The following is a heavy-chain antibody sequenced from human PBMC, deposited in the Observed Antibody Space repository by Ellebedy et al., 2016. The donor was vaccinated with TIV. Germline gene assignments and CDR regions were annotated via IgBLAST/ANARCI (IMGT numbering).Heavy chain of an antibody. D-gene: IGHD5-12*01. V-gene: IGHV3-30-3*01. CDR3: ARDIVAKAISSRLDP. Sequence: PGGSLRLSCEASGFTFSDHTIHWVRQAPGKGLEWVAIIEFDGDNAFIADSVKGRFTISRDNSKNAVYLQMNTLRGDDTAVYYCARDIVAKAISSRLDPWGQGTQVTVSS. J-gene: IGHJ5*02. CDR1: GFTFSDHT. CDR2: IEFDGDNA.